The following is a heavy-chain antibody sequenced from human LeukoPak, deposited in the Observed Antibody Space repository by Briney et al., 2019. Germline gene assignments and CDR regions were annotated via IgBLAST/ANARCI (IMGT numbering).Heavy chain of an antibody. CDR1: GDSISSGYY. Sequence: SETLSLTCTVSGDSISSGYYWGWIRQPPGKGLEWIGSIYHSGSTYYNPSLKSRVTISVDTSKNQFSLKLSSVTAADTAVYYCVRDPTNYRLGFDYWGQGTLVTVSS. V-gene: IGHV4-38-2*02. CDR2: IYHSGST. J-gene: IGHJ4*02. D-gene: IGHD3-16*02. CDR3: VRDPTNYRLGFDY.